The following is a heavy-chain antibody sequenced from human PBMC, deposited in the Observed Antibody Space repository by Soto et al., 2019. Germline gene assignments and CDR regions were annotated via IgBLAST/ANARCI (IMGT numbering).Heavy chain of an antibody. CDR2: ISGSGGST. V-gene: IGHV3-23*01. Sequence: EVQLLESGGGLVQPGGSLRLSCAASGFTFSSYAMSWVRQAPGKGLEWVSAISGSGGSTYYADSVKGRFTISRDNSKNTLYRQMSSLRAEDTAVYYCAKDFEYSSSTDWYFDLWGRGTLVTVSS. CDR1: GFTFSSYA. CDR3: AKDFEYSSSTDWYFDL. D-gene: IGHD6-6*01. J-gene: IGHJ2*01.